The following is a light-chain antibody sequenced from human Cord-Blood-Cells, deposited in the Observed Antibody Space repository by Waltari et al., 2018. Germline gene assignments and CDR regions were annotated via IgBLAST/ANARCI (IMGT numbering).Light chain of an antibody. CDR1: SSDVGSYNL. Sequence: QSALTQPASVSGSPGQSLTISCPGTSSDVGSYNLVSWYQQHPGKAPKLMIYEGSKRPSGVSNRFSGSKSGNTASLTISGLQAEDEADYYCCSYAGSSTSVFGGGTKLTVL. CDR3: CSYAGSSTSV. J-gene: IGLJ3*02. V-gene: IGLV2-23*01. CDR2: EGS.